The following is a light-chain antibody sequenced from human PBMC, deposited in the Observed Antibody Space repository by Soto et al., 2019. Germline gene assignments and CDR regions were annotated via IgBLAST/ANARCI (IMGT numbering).Light chain of an antibody. CDR2: DVS. CDR1: QSISTW. Sequence: DIQMTQSPSTVSASVGDRVSITCRASQSISTWLAWYQQRPGKAPKLLISDVSSLEGWVPSRFSGSGSGTEFTLTISRLQPDDIATYYCQQYNVDWTFGQGTKVEIK. V-gene: IGKV1-5*01. CDR3: QQYNVDWT. J-gene: IGKJ1*01.